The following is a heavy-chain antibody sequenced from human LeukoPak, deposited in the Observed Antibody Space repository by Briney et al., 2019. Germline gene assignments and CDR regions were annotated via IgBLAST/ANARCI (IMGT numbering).Heavy chain of an antibody. J-gene: IGHJ4*02. V-gene: IGHV4-39*07. D-gene: IGHD5-24*01. CDR3: ARVRAGRWLYFDY. CDR1: GGSISSSSYY. CDR2: IYYSGST. Sequence: PSETLSLTCTVSGGSISSSSYYWGWIRQPPGKGLEWIGSIYYSGSTCYNPSLKSRVTISVDTSKNQFSLKLSSVTAADTAVYYCARVRAGRWLYFDYWGQGTLVTVSS.